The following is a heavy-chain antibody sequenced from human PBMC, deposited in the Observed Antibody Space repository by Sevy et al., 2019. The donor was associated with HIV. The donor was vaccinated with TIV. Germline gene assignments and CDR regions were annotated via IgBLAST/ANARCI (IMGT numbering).Heavy chain of an antibody. J-gene: IGHJ4*02. Sequence: GGSLRLSCAASGVSFSNAWINWVRQAPGKGLEWVGRTKCRSVGGSTYYAASVSGRFTISVDDSKSTLFVHLQLNNLRTEDTAGYYCATDPARCSDTSIYDYICPDDYWGQGTLVTVSS. CDR3: ATDPARCSDTSIYDYICPDDY. CDR2: TKCRSVGGST. D-gene: IGHD4-4*01. CDR1: GVSFSNAW. V-gene: IGHV3-15*07.